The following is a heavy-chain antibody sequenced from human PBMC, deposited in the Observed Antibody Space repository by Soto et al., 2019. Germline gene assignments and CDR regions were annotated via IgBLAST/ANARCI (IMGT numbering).Heavy chain of an antibody. CDR1: GFTFSDCY. D-gene: IGHD1-26*01. CDR3: ARAPRSGSSDY. J-gene: IGHJ4*02. CDR2: ISSSSSYT. Sequence: KAGGSLRLSCAASGFTFSDCYMSWIRQAPGKGLEWVSYISSSSSYTNYADSVKGRFTISRDNAKNSLYLQMNSLGAEDTAVYYCARAPRSGSSDYWGQGTLVTVSS. V-gene: IGHV3-11*06.